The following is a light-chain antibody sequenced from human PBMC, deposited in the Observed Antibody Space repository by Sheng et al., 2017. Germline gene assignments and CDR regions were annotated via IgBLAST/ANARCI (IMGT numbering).Light chain of an antibody. CDR1: QSVLYSSNNKNY. CDR3: QQYYSTPFT. J-gene: IGKJ4*01. CDR2: WAS. Sequence: DIVMTQSPDSLAVSLGERATINCKSSQSVLYSSNNKNYLAWYQQKPGQPPKLLIYWASTRESGVPDRFSGSGSWTDFTLTINSLQAEDVAVYYCQQYYSTPFTFGGGTKVEIK. V-gene: IGKV4-1*01.